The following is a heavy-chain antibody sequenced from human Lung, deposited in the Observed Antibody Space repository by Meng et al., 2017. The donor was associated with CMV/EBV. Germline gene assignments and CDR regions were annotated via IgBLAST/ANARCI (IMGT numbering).Heavy chain of an antibody. CDR3: ARLFHTSLGTNYYYGMDV. CDR2: INPDSGDT. D-gene: IGHD3-10*01. J-gene: IGHJ6*02. Sequence: ASVKVSRQASGYTFTGYNMHWVRQAPGQGLEWMGWINPDSGDTRYAEKFQGRVTLTRDTSITTAYMELSRLKSDDTAVFFCARLFHTSLGTNYYYGMDVWGQGTTVTVSS. CDR1: GYTFTGYN. V-gene: IGHV1-2*02.